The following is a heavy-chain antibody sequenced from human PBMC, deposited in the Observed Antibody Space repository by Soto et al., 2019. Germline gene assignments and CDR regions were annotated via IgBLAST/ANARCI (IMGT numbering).Heavy chain of an antibody. J-gene: IGHJ6*02. CDR3: ARGGRVVVVTASYGMDV. Sequence: QVQLQQWGAGLLKPSETLSLTCAVYGGSFSGYYWSWIRQPPGTGQEWLGEINHSGRTNYNPSLTSRVTIPVDTSKHQFFLTVSSVTAADTAVYDCARGGRVVVVTASYGMDVLGQGTTVNGSS. CDR2: INHSGRT. D-gene: IGHD2-21*02. V-gene: IGHV4-34*01. CDR1: GGSFSGYY.